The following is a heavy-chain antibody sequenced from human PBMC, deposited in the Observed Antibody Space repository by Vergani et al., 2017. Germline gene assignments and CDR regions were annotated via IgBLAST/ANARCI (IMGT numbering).Heavy chain of an antibody. Sequence: QVQLQQWGPGLVTPSGTLSLTCAVYGGSISREKWWNWARQAPGKGLQWIGEIHRSRSTNYNPSLRRRVTISLDKSKNQFSLKLTSVTAADTAVSFCASNPRLGGDVVDSWGQGTLVTVSS. D-gene: IGHD3-16*01. CDR3: ASNPRLGGDVVDS. V-gene: IGHV4-4*02. J-gene: IGHJ4*02. CDR2: IHRSRST. CDR1: GGSISREKW.